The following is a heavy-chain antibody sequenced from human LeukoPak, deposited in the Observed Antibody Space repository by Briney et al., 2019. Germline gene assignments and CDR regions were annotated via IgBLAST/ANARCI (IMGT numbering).Heavy chain of an antibody. CDR1: GFTFSSYS. CDR2: ISSSSSYI. Sequence: GGSLRLSCAASGFTFSSYSMNWVRQAPGKGLEWVSSISSSSSYIYYADSVKGRFTISRENAKNSLYLQMNSLRAEDTAVYYCARDAGQLLQRGAFDIWGQGTMVTVSS. D-gene: IGHD2-2*01. V-gene: IGHV3-21*01. CDR3: ARDAGQLLQRGAFDI. J-gene: IGHJ3*02.